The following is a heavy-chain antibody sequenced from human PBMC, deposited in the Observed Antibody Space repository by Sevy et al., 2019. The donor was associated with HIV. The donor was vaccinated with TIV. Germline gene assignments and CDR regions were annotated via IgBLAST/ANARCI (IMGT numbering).Heavy chain of an antibody. CDR1: GFTFSSYV. CDR3: AKEAAMGYV. CDR2: ISGSGGST. V-gene: IGHV3-23*01. D-gene: IGHD5-18*01. Sequence: GGSLRLSCAASGFTFSSYVMSWVRQAPGKGLEWVSTISGSGGSTYYADSVKGRFTISRDNSKNTVYLQMNTLRAEDTAVYCCAKEAAMGYVWGQGTTVTVSS. J-gene: IGHJ6*02.